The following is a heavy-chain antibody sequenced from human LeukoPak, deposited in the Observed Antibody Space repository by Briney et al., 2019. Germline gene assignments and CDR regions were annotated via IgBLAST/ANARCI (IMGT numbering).Heavy chain of an antibody. J-gene: IGHJ6*02. Sequence: GGSLRLSCAASGFAFSSYGMHWVRQAPGKGLEWVAVIWYDGSNKYYADSVKGRFTISRDNSKNTLYLQMNSLRAEDTAVYYCASGSSTAPPYYYYYGMDVWGQGTTVTVSS. V-gene: IGHV3-33*01. CDR2: IWYDGSNK. CDR1: GFAFSSYG. D-gene: IGHD2-2*01. CDR3: ASGSSTAPPYYYYYGMDV.